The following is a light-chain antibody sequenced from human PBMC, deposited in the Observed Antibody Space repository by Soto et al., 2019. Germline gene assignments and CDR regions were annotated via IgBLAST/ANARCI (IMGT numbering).Light chain of an antibody. CDR3: CSYAGSSTWV. CDR1: SSDVGSYNL. CDR2: EVS. V-gene: IGLV2-23*02. Sequence: QSALTQPASVSGSPGQSITISCTGTSSDVGSYNLVSWYQQHTGKAPKLMICEVSQRPSGVSNRFSGSKSGNTASLTISGLEAEDEADYYCCSYAGSSTWVFVGGTQLPVL. J-gene: IGLJ3*02.